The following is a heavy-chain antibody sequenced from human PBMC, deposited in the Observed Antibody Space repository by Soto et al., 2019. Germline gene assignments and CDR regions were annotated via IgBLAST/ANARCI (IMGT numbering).Heavy chain of an antibody. CDR3: ARETLRDAIAI. V-gene: IGHV3-48*03. J-gene: IGHJ3*02. CDR2: IRANDESI. Sequence: PGGSLGLSCGASGFDFRSYEMSWVRQAPGKGLEWVSNIRANDESIYYADSVKGRVSVSRDNAKNSLFLEMNSLRVDDTAVYYCARETLRDAIAIWGQGTMVTV. CDR1: GFDFRSYE.